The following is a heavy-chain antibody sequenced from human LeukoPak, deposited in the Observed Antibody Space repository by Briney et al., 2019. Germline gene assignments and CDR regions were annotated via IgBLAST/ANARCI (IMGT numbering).Heavy chain of an antibody. CDR1: GGSISSYY. V-gene: IGHV4-59*08. CDR2: IYYSGST. Sequence: SETLSLTCTVSGGSISSYYWSWIRQPPGKGLEWIGYIYYSGSTNYNPSLKSRVTISVDTSKNQFSLKLSSVTAADTAVYYCARCYYDILTGYSYHYYYMDVWGKGTTVTVSS. D-gene: IGHD3-9*01. CDR3: ARCYYDILTGYSYHYYYMDV. J-gene: IGHJ6*03.